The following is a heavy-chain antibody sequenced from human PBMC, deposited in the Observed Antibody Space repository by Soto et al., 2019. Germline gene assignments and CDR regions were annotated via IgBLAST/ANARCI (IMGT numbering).Heavy chain of an antibody. V-gene: IGHV1-2*02. J-gene: IGHJ5*02. CDR3: ARGGGTVLAPLP. CDR1: GYTFSGYY. CDR2: INPNSGAT. Sequence: ASVKVSCKAFGYTFSGYYMHWVRQAPGQGLEWMAWINPNSGATKYAQKFQGRVTLTRDTSINTAYMEMSMLTSNDTAVYYCARGGGTVLAPLPWGQGTLVTVSS. D-gene: IGHD3-10*01.